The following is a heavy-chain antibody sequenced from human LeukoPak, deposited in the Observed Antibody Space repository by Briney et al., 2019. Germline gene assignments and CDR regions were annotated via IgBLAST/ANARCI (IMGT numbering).Heavy chain of an antibody. D-gene: IGHD5-18*01. V-gene: IGHV1-2*02. CDR1: GYTFTGYY. CDR3: ARDLNRGYSYGYDY. J-gene: IGHJ4*02. CDR2: INPNSGGT. Sequence: ASVKVSCKASGYTFTGYYMHWVRQAPGQGHEWMGWINPNSGGTNYAQKFQGRVTMTRDTSISTAYMELSRLRSDDTAVYYCARDLNRGYSYGYDYWGQGTLVTVSS.